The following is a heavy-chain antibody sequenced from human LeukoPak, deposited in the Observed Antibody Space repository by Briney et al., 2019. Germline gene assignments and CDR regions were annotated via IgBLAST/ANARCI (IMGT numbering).Heavy chain of an antibody. J-gene: IGHJ3*02. CDR2: IYYSGST. CDR3: ARDRFSDAFDI. Sequence: SETLSLTSTVSGGSISSYYWSWIRQPPGKGLEWIGYIYYSGSTNYNPSLKSRVTISVDTSKNQFSLKLSSVTAADTAVYYCARDRFSDAFDIWGQGTMVTVSS. V-gene: IGHV4-59*01. CDR1: GGSISSYY.